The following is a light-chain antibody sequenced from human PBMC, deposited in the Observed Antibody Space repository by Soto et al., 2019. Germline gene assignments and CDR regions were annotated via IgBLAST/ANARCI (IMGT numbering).Light chain of an antibody. V-gene: IGKV3-15*01. CDR1: QSVGSN. CDR2: GAS. Sequence: VVMTQSPVTLSVSPGESATLSCRTSQSVGSNLAWYQQKPGQAPRLLIYGASTRATGIPARFSGSGSGTDFTLTINSLRSEDFAVYYCQQRSNWPLTFGGGTKVEIK. J-gene: IGKJ4*01. CDR3: QQRSNWPLT.